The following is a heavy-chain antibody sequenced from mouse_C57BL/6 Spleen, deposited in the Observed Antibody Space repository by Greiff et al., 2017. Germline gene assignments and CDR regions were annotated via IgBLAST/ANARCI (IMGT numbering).Heavy chain of an antibody. CDR2: INPSNGGT. V-gene: IGHV1-53*01. J-gene: IGHJ1*03. CDR3: ARKDIYYGNYVGYFDV. D-gene: IGHD2-1*01. Sequence: QVHVKQPGTELVKPGASVKLSCKASGYTFTSYWMHWVKQRPGQGLEWIGNINPSNGGTNYTEKFKSKATLTVDKSSRTAYMQLSSLTSEDSAVYYCARKDIYYGNYVGYFDVWGTGTTVTVSS. CDR1: GYTFTSYW.